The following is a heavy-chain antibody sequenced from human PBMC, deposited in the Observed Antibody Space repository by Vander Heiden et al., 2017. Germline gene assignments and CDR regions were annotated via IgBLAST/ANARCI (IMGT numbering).Heavy chain of an antibody. J-gene: IGHJ2*01. CDR1: GITLSIYD. D-gene: IGHD3-10*01. CDR3: ARQHSSGSHYWYFDL. V-gene: IGHV3-13*01. CDR2: IGTTGDT. Sequence: EVQLVESGGGLVQPGGSLRLPCAASGITLSIYDIHWVRQATGKGLEWVSAIGTTGDTYYRDSVKGRFAISRENAKNSLYLQMNNLRARDTAVYYCARQHSSGSHYWYFDLWGRGTLVTVST.